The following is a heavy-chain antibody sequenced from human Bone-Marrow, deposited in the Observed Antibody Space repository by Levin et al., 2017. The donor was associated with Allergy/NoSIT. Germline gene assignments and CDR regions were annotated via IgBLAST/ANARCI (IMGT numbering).Heavy chain of an antibody. CDR2: VSYDGNNK. J-gene: IGHJ3*01. CDR1: GINLKNHG. D-gene: IGHD3-9*01. CDR3: AKDRTLTGYYPDAFDL. Sequence: PGGSLRLSCAASGINLKNHGVHWVRQAPGKGLEWVAVVSYDGNNKFYADSVKGRFTISRDNSENTLCLQMNSLTPEDSAVYYCAKDRTLTGYYPDAFDLWGQGTMVTVSS. V-gene: IGHV3-30*18.